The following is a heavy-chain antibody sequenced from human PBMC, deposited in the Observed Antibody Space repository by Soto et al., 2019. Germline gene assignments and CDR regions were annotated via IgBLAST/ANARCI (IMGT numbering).Heavy chain of an antibody. CDR3: ARAYYDILTGYHRSYFDY. CDR2: IYWNDDK. Sequence: SGPTLVNPTQTLTLTCTFSGFSLSTSGVGVGWIRQPPGKALEWLAVIYWNDDKRYSPSLKSRLTITKDTSKNQVVLTMTNMDPVDTATYYCARAYYDILTGYHRSYFDYWGQGTLVTVSS. D-gene: IGHD3-9*01. CDR1: GFSLSTSGVG. J-gene: IGHJ4*02. V-gene: IGHV2-5*01.